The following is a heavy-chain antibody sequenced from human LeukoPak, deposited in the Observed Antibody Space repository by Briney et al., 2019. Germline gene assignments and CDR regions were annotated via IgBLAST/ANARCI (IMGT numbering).Heavy chain of an antibody. CDR2: IYYSGST. V-gene: IGHV4-59*05. Sequence: PSETLSLTCTVSGGXISSYYCSWIRQPPGKGLEWIGSIYYSGSTYYNPSLKSRVTISVDTSKNQFSLKLSSVTAADTAVYYCARRTRAVFFDYWGQGTLVTVSS. J-gene: IGHJ4*02. CDR3: ARRTRAVFFDY. CDR1: GGXISSYY. D-gene: IGHD1-14*01.